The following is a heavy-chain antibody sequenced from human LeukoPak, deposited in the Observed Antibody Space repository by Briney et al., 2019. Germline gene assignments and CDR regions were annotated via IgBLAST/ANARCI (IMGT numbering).Heavy chain of an antibody. CDR1: SGPFSGFY. D-gene: IGHD1-26*01. CDR3: ARATYSGCRNGFDP. CDR2: INHSGST. V-gene: IGHV4-34*01. Sequence: SETLSLTCAVYSGPFSGFYWSWIRQPPGKGREWIGEINHSGSTNYYPSLESRITITLDASKNQSSLIQSSVIAADTAVYYCARATYSGCRNGFDPWGQGTLVTVSS. J-gene: IGHJ5*02.